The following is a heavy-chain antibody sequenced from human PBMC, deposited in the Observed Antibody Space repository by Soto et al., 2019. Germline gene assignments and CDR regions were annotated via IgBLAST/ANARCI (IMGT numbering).Heavy chain of an antibody. V-gene: IGHV4-28*01. CDR1: GYSISSNNW. CDR3: ARIASGNYYNDALSI. Sequence: SETLSLTCAVSGYSISSNNWRGWRRQPPGKGLEWIGYINYSGSTYYNPSLKSRVTMSVDTSKNQFSLKLHSVTAVDTAVYYCARIASGNYYNDALSIWGQGTMVTVS. J-gene: IGHJ3*02. CDR2: INYSGST. D-gene: IGHD1-26*01.